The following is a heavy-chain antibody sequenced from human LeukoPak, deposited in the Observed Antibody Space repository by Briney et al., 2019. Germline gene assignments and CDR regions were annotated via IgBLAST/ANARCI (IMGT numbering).Heavy chain of an antibody. CDR1: GFSFRSYA. V-gene: IGHV3-23*01. J-gene: IGHJ4*02. D-gene: IGHD2-15*01. Sequence: GGSLRLSCAASGFSFRSYAMRWVRQAAGKGVEGVSGISGSGGGTYYADSVKGRSTISRDNSKHTLYLQMNSLRAEDTAVYYCAKASCSGGSCYDYWGQGTLVTVSS. CDR2: ISGSGGGT. CDR3: AKASCSGGSCYDY.